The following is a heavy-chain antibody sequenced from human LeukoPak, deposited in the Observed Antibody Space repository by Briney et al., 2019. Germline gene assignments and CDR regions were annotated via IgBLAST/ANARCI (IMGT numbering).Heavy chain of an antibody. D-gene: IGHD1-26*01. CDR3: ARGGVGATYFDY. Sequence: SETLSLTCTVSGGSISSYYWSWIRQPPGKGLEWIGYIYYSGSTNYNPSLKSRVTISVDTSKNQFSLKLSSVTAADTAVYYCARGGVGATYFDYWGQGTLVTVSS. CDR2: IYYSGST. J-gene: IGHJ4*02. CDR1: GGSISSYY. V-gene: IGHV4-59*12.